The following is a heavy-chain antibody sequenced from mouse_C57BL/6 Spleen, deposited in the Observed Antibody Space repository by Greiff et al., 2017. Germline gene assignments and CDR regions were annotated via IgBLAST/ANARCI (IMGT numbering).Heavy chain of an antibody. V-gene: IGHV14-4*01. J-gene: IGHJ3*01. D-gene: IGHD2-1*01. CDR1: GFNIKDDY. CDR3: TTDGNPPWFAC. Sequence: VQLQQSGAELVRPGASVKLSCTASGFNIKDDYMHWVKQRPEQGLEWIGWIDPENGDTEYASKFQGKATITADTSSNTAYLQLSSLTSEDTAVYYCTTDGNPPWFACWGPGTLVTVSA. CDR2: IDPENGDT.